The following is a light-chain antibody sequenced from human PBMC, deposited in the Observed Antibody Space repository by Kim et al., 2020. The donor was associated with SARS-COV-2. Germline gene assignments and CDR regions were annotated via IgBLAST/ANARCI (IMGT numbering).Light chain of an antibody. CDR3: QVWDSDTYL. J-gene: IGLJ1*01. Sequence: VAPGQTASITCGGNSFGRKKVHWDQQKPGQAPVLVLFRDNNRPSGIPERFSASTSGNTATLTISGAQAGDEADYYCQVWDSDTYLFGTGTKVTVL. CDR1: SFGRKK. CDR2: RDN. V-gene: IGLV3-9*01.